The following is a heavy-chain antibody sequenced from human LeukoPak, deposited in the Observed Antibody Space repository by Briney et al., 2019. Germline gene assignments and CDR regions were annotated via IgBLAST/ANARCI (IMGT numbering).Heavy chain of an antibody. J-gene: IGHJ4*02. V-gene: IGHV1-69*06. D-gene: IGHD1-26*01. Sequence: GASVKVSCKASGGTFSSYAISWVRQAPGQGLEWMGGIIPIFGTANYAQKFQGRVTITADKSTSTAYMELSSLRSEDTAVYYCARPTKSGSYDYWGQGTLVTVSS. CDR2: IIPIFGTA. CDR1: GGTFSSYA. CDR3: ARPTKSGSYDY.